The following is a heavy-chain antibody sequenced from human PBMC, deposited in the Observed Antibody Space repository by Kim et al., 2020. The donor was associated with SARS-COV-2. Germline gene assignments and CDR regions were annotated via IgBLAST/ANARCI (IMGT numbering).Heavy chain of an antibody. CDR1: GFTFTNYW. Sequence: GGSLRLSCAASGFTFTNYWMHWVRQAPGKGLVWVSRIRLDGSETGYSDSVRGRFTISRDIAKNMLYLQMNSLTAEDTAVYYCTRDARLTIVSPGAFDIWGRGTMVTVSS. J-gene: IGHJ3*02. V-gene: IGHV3-74*01. CDR2: IRLDGSET. D-gene: IGHD3-10*01. CDR3: TRDARLTIVSPGAFDI.